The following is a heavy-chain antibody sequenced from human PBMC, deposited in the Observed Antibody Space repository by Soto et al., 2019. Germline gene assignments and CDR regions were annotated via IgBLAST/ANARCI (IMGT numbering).Heavy chain of an antibody. V-gene: IGHV3-30-3*01. Sequence: PGGSLRLSCAASGFTFSSYAMHWVRQAPGKGLEWVAVISYDGSNKYYADSVKGRFTISRDNSKNTLYLQMNSLRAEDTAVYYCARDRYFDWFRLHYYYYYGMDVWGQGTTVTVSS. D-gene: IGHD3-9*01. CDR1: GFTFSSYA. CDR2: ISYDGSNK. J-gene: IGHJ6*02. CDR3: ARDRYFDWFRLHYYYYYGMDV.